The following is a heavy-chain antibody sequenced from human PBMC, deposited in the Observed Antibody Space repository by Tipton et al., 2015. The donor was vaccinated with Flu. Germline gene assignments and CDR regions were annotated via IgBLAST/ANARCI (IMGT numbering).Heavy chain of an antibody. J-gene: IGHJ4*02. CDR2: IHRAGNT. D-gene: IGHD6-19*01. V-gene: IGHV4-38-2*02. CDR1: GDSMGSRYY. CDR3: ARDRWEYSSGFDS. Sequence: TLSLTCSVSGDSMGSRYYWGWIRQAPGKGLEWIANIHRAGNTYYNPSLKSRVTISVDASKNQFSLRLTSVTAADTAVYYCARDRWEYSSGFDSWGQGTLVTVSP.